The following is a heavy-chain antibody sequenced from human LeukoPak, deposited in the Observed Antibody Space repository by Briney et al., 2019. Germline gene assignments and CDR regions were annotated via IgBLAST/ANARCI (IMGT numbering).Heavy chain of an antibody. J-gene: IGHJ6*02. V-gene: IGHV5-51*01. CDR3: ARRSSRLYGLDV. D-gene: IGHD3-10*01. Sequence: GESLKISCKASGYTFSKNWIGWVRQMPGKGLEWMGWIYPDDADTRYSPSFQGQVIISADKSLNSVYLQWRGLKASDTAMYYCARRSSRLYGLDVWGQGTTVTVSS. CDR1: GYTFSKNW. CDR2: IYPDDADT.